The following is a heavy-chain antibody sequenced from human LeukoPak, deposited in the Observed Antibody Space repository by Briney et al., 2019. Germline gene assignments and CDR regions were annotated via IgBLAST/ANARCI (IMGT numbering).Heavy chain of an antibody. CDR1: GFTFSSYW. Sequence: GGSLRLSCAASGFTFSSYWMHWVRQAPGKGLVWVSRINSDGSSTSYADSVKGRFTISRDNAKNTLYLQMNSLRAEDTAVYYCARGYCRGGSCYLGDAFDIWGQGTMVTVSS. V-gene: IGHV3-74*01. J-gene: IGHJ3*02. CDR3: ARGYCRGGSCYLGDAFDI. D-gene: IGHD2-15*01. CDR2: INSDGSST.